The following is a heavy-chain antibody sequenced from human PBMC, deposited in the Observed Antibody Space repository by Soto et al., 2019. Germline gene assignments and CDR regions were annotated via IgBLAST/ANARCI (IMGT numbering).Heavy chain of an antibody. V-gene: IGHV3-30*03. CDR1: GFTFSSYG. Sequence: GGSLRLSCAASGFTFSSYGMHWVRQAPGKGLEWVAVISYDGSNKYYADSVKGRFTISRDNAESSLYLQMNSLRDEDTAVYYCARDSGRWYDSDYWGQGILVTVSS. CDR3: ARDSGRWYDSDY. CDR2: ISYDGSNK. D-gene: IGHD6-13*01. J-gene: IGHJ4*02.